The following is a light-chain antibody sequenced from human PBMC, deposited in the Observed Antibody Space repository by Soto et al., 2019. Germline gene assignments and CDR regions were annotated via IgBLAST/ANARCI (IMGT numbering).Light chain of an antibody. V-gene: IGLV2-14*01. Sequence: QSVLTQPASVSGSPGQSITISCTGTSSDVGGYNYVSWYQQQSGTAPKLMIHEVSNRPSGVSNRFSGSKSGNTASLTISGLQAEDEADYYCSSYTSSRAYVFGIGTKVTAL. CDR1: SSDVGGYNY. CDR2: EVS. J-gene: IGLJ1*01. CDR3: SSYTSSRAYV.